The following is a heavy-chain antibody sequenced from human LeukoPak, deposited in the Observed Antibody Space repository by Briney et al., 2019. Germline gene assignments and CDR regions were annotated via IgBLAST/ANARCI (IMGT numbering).Heavy chain of an antibody. CDR2: INDDGRST. CDR1: GFTFGNYC. CDR3: ARDGVSASYKNGYFDY. Sequence: PGGSLRLSCAASGFTFGNYCMHWVRHTPGKEPVGGSRINDDGRSTTKAGCVKGQFKISRDNDKNTLYLQMNSLHVGDTAVYYCARDGVSASYKNGYFDYWGQGTVVTVSS. V-gene: IGHV3-74*03. J-gene: IGHJ4*02. D-gene: IGHD3-10*01.